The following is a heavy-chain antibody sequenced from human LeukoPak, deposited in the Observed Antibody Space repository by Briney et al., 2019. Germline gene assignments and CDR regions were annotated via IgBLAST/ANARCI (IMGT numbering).Heavy chain of an antibody. CDR3: ARITVAGRRFDF. J-gene: IGHJ4*02. CDR1: GGSISSYY. D-gene: IGHD6-19*01. V-gene: IGHV4-39*01. CDR2: VYYSGST. Sequence: PSETLSLTCTVSGGSISSYYWGWVRQSPGKGLEWFGSVYYSGSTYYNPSLKSRVTISVDTSKNQFSLKLSSVTATDTAMYYCARITVAGRRFDFWGQGNLVTVSS.